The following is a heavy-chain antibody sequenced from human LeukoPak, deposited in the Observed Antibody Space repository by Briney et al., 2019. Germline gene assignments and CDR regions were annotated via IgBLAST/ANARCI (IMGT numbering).Heavy chain of an antibody. CDR2: INHSGST. CDR3: ARLFSSSWYSYYYYMDV. D-gene: IGHD6-13*01. Sequence: SETLSLTCAVYGGSFSGYYWSWIRQPPGKGLEWIGEINHSGSTNYNPSLKSRVTISVDTSKNQFSLKLSSVTAADTAVYYCARLFSSSWYSYYYYMDVWGKGTTVTISS. V-gene: IGHV4-34*01. CDR1: GGSFSGYY. J-gene: IGHJ6*03.